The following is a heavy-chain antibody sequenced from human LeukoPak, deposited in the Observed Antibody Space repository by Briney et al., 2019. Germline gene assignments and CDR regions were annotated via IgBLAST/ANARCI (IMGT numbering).Heavy chain of an antibody. Sequence: GGSLRLSCAASGFTFSSYSMNWVRQAPGKGLEWVSSISSSSSYIYYADSVKGRFTISRDNAKNSLYLQMNSLRAEDTAVYYCARDFLDYDFWSGYWDFDYWGQGTLVTVS. CDR1: GFTFSSYS. D-gene: IGHD3-3*01. CDR3: ARDFLDYDFWSGYWDFDY. CDR2: ISSSSSYI. J-gene: IGHJ4*02. V-gene: IGHV3-21*01.